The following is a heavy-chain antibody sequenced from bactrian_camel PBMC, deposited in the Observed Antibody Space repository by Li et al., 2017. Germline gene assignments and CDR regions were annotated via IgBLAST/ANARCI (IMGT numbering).Heavy chain of an antibody. CDR1: GYTNC. Sequence: HVQLVESGGGSVQAGGSLRLSCEFSGYTNCMARFRQAPGEEREAVASIGTPDSSTIYVDSVKGRFTISKDNTKDPLYLEMNNLRPEDTAMYYCAAVPVAVLRRLLTRDGGHCPSQLQEDFGYWGQGTQVTVS. CDR2: IGTPDSST. D-gene: IGHD3*01. CDR3: AAVPVAVLRRLLTRDGGHCPSQLQEDFGY. V-gene: IGHV3S63*01. J-gene: IGHJ6*01.